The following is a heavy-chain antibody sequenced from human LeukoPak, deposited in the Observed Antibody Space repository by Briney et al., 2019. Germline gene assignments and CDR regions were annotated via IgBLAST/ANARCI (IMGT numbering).Heavy chain of an antibody. J-gene: IGHJ4*02. CDR2: VSESGDSI. V-gene: IGHV3-23*01. D-gene: IGHD1-14*01. Sequence: GGSLRLSCAASGFTFSHYAMTWVRQGPGQGLEWVSTVSESGDSIYYADSVKGRFIISRDNSKSTMYLQMNSLRAEDTATYYCARGHHGDSWGQGTLVTVSS. CDR3: ARGHHGDS. CDR1: GFTFSHYA.